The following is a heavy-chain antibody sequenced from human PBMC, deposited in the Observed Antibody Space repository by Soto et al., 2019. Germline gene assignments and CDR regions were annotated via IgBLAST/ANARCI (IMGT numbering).Heavy chain of an antibody. D-gene: IGHD2-8*02. J-gene: IGHJ4*02. V-gene: IGHV4-34*01. CDR2: INHSGST. CDR3: ARDKITGLFDY. Sequence: SETLSLTCAVYGGSFSGYYWTWIRQPPGTGLECIGEINHSGSTNYNPSLKSRVTISVDTSKNQFSLKLTSVTAADTAVYYCARDKITGLFDYWGQGTQVTVSS. CDR1: GGSFSGYY.